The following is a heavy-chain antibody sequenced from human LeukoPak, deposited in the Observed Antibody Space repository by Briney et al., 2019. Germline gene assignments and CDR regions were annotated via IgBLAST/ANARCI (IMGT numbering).Heavy chain of an antibody. CDR2: IYTSGST. V-gene: IGHV4-61*02. CDR3: ARGILTGYRLPLDAFDI. Sequence: SQTLSLTCTVSGGSISSGSYYWSWIRQPAGKGLEWIGRIYTSGSTNYNPSLKSRVTISVDTSKNQFSLKLSSVTAADTAVYYCARGILTGYRLPLDAFDIWGQGTMVTVSS. J-gene: IGHJ3*02. CDR1: GGSISSGSYY. D-gene: IGHD3-9*01.